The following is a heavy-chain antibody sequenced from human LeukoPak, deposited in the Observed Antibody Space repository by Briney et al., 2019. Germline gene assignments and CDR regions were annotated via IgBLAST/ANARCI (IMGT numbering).Heavy chain of an antibody. CDR3: ARLAVTTTGFDY. V-gene: IGHV5-51*01. J-gene: IGHJ4*02. CDR2: IYPRDSNT. D-gene: IGHD4-17*01. CDR1: GYSFTSHW. Sequence: GESLKISCKGSGYGSGYSFTSHWIAWVRQMPGKGLEWMGIIYPRDSNTIYSPSFQGQVTISVDTSINTAYLQWSSLKASDTAMYYCARLAVTTTGFDYWGQGTLVTVSS.